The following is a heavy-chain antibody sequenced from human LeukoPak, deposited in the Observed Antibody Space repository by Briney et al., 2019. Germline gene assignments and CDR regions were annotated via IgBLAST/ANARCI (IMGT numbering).Heavy chain of an antibody. D-gene: IGHD2-21*02. CDR2: ISYDGSNK. V-gene: IGHV3-30*18. CDR1: GFTFSSYG. J-gene: IGHJ3*02. CDR3: AKERLTYCGGDCSYPDAFDI. Sequence: GRSLRLSCVASGFTFSSYGIHWVRQAPGKGLEWVAVISYDGSNKYYADSVKGRFTISRDNSKNTLYLQMNSLRAEDTAVYYCAKERLTYCGGDCSYPDAFDIWGQGTMVTVSS.